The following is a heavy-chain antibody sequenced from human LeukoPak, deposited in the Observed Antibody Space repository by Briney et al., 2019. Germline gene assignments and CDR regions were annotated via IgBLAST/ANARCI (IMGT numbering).Heavy chain of an antibody. CDR2: INWNAGAS. J-gene: IGHJ6*03. D-gene: IGHD4-11*01. CDR3: ARTVRGPDSYYYYYMDV. Sequence: GGSLRLSCAASGFTFDDYGMSWVRQSPGKGLEWIAAINWNAGASIYAKSAQGRFTISRDDAKNSLYLQMNSLRAEDTAFYYCARTVRGPDSYYYYYMDVWGTGTTVTVSS. V-gene: IGHV3-20*04. CDR1: GFTFDDYG.